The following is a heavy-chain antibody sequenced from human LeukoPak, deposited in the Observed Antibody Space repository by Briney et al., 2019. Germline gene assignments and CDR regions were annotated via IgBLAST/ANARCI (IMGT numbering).Heavy chain of an antibody. Sequence: GGSLRLSCAASGFTFSSYWMSWVRQAPGEGLEWVAKINQDGTEKAYVDSVRGRFTISRDNAKNSLFLQMNSLRAEDTAVYYCAGRRRDGYSYYYGMDVWGQGTTVTVSS. CDR1: GFTFSSYW. CDR2: INQDGTEK. D-gene: IGHD5-24*01. CDR3: AGRRRDGYSYYYGMDV. V-gene: IGHV3-7*03. J-gene: IGHJ6*02.